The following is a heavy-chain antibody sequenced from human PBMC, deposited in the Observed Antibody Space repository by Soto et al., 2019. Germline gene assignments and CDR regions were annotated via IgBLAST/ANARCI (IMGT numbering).Heavy chain of an antibody. D-gene: IGHD2-15*01. Sequence: QVQLQESGPGLVKPSETLSLTCTVSGGSISSYYWSWIRQPPGKGLEWIGYIYYSGSTNYNPSLKSRVTISVDPSKNQFSLNLSSVTAADTAVYYCARYCSGGSCYRRFDYWGQGTLVTVSS. CDR2: IYYSGST. V-gene: IGHV4-59*01. J-gene: IGHJ4*02. CDR1: GGSISSYY. CDR3: ARYCSGGSCYRRFDY.